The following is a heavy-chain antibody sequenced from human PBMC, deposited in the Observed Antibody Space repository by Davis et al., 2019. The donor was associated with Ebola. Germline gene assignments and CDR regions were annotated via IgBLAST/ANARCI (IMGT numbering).Heavy chain of an antibody. V-gene: IGHV1-69*08. CDR3: ARGKWFDP. Sequence: SVKVSCKASGYTFTNYYMHWVRQAPGQGLEWMGRIIPVVDTKDYAQKFQGRVTLTADKATNTAYMELSGLRFDDTAVYYCARGKWFDPWGQGTLVSVTS. CDR2: IIPVVDTK. CDR1: GYTFTNYY. J-gene: IGHJ5*02.